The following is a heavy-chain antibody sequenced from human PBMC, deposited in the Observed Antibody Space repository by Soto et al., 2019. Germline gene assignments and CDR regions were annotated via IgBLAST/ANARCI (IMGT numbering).Heavy chain of an antibody. Sequence: QVQLVESGGGVVQPGRSLRLSCAASGFTFSNFGMHWVRQAPGKGLEWVAVIWYDGSNKYYADSVKGRFTISRDNSKNTLYLQMNSLRAADTAVYFCARARYCSCGSCSTDYWGQGTLVTVSS. J-gene: IGHJ4*02. D-gene: IGHD2-15*01. CDR1: GFTFSNFG. V-gene: IGHV3-33*01. CDR2: IWYDGSNK. CDR3: ARARYCSCGSCSTDY.